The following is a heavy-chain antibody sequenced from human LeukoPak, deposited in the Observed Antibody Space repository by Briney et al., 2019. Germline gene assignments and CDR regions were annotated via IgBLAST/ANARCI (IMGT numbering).Heavy chain of an antibody. J-gene: IGHJ4*02. CDR1: GFTFSSYG. CDR2: ISGSGGST. V-gene: IGHV3-23*01. Sequence: GGSLRLSCAASGFTFSSYGMSWVRQAPGKGLEWVSAISGSGGSTYYADSVKGRFTISRDNSKNTLYLQMNSLRAEDTAVYYCAKDRQLWLHTSFDYWGQGTLVTVSS. CDR3: AKDRQLWLHTSFDY. D-gene: IGHD5-18*01.